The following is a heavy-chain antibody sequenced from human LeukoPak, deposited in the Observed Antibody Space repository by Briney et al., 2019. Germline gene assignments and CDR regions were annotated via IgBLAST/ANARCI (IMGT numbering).Heavy chain of an antibody. D-gene: IGHD2-2*01. CDR1: GGSISSYY. Sequence: SETLSLTCTVSGGSISSYYWSWLRQSPGKGLEWIGYIYYRGDTNYNPSLRSRVIISVDTSKNQFSLKLNSVTATDTAVYYCARVPRKDQMLWGNNWFDPWGQGTLVTVSS. J-gene: IGHJ5*02. V-gene: IGHV4-59*01. CDR3: ARVPRKDQMLWGNNWFDP. CDR2: IYYRGDT.